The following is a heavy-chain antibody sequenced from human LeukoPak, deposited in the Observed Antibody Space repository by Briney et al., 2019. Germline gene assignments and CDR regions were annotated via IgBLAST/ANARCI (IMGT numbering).Heavy chain of an antibody. D-gene: IGHD5-18*01. V-gene: IGHV4-34*01. J-gene: IGHJ4*02. CDR2: TNHSGST. Sequence: PSETLSLTCAVYGGSFSGYYWSWIRQPPGKGLEWIGETNHSGSTNYNPSLKSRVTISVDTSKNQFSLKLSSVTAADTAVYYCARGWHYGYPVYFDYWGQGTLVTVSS. CDR1: GGSFSGYY. CDR3: ARGWHYGYPVYFDY.